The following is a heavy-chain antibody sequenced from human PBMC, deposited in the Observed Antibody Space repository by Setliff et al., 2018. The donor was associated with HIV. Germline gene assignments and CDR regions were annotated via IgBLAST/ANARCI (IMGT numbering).Heavy chain of an antibody. Sequence: GGSLRLSCAASGFTFNNAWMNWVRQAPGKGLEWVGRIKIKTDGGTPDYAAPVKVRFTISRDDTKNTLYLQMNSLQTEDTAVYYSTTERSVVVGALYYFDYWGQGTPVTVSS. CDR1: GFTFNNAW. D-gene: IGHD2-15*01. CDR3: TTERSVVVGALYYFDY. J-gene: IGHJ4*02. V-gene: IGHV3-15*01. CDR2: IKIKTDGGTP.